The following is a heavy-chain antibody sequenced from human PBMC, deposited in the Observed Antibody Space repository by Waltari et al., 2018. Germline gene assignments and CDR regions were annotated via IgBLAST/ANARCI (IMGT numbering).Heavy chain of an antibody. V-gene: IGHV1-24*01. D-gene: IGHD3-10*01. CDR1: GYTLTELS. J-gene: IGHJ6*02. Sequence: QVQLVQSGAEVKKPGASVKVSCKVSGYTLTELSMHWVRQAPGKGLEWMGGFDPEDGETIYAQKFQGRVTMTEDTSTDTAYMELSSLRSADTAVYYCATTALYYGSGRPGNYYYGMDVWGQGTTVTVSS. CDR2: FDPEDGET. CDR3: ATTALYYGSGRPGNYYYGMDV.